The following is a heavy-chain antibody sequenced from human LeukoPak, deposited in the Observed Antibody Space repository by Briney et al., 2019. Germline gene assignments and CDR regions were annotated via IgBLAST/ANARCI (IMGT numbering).Heavy chain of an antibody. CDR1: GYTFTTYA. V-gene: IGHV1-18*01. CDR3: VRDRTSIVGAMPLYY. CDR2: ISTYNGNT. Sequence: ASVKVSCKASGYTFTTYAFAWVRQAPGQGLEWMGWISTYNGNTDYAQKFQGRVTMTTDTSTSTVYMELRSLRSDDTAVYYCVRDRTSIVGAMPLYYWGQGTLVTVSS. J-gene: IGHJ4*02. D-gene: IGHD1-26*01.